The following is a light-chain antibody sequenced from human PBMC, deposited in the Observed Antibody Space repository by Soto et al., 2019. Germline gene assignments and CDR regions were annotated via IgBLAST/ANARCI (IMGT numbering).Light chain of an antibody. CDR3: QSYARTLRGFYA. CDR2: GNS. J-gene: IGLJ1*01. Sequence: QSVLTQPPSVSGAPGQRGTISCTGSSSNIGAGYDVHWYQQLPGTAPKLLIYGNSNRPSGVPDRFSGSKSGTSASLSITGFKVGVELDSSCQSYARTLRGFYASGPGTKVPV. CDR1: SSNIGAGYD. V-gene: IGLV1-40*01.